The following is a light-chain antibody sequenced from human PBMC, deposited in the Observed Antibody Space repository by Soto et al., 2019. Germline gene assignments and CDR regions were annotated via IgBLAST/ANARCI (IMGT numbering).Light chain of an antibody. V-gene: IGLV1-51*01. Sequence: QSVLTQPPSVSAAPGQKVTISCSGSSSNIGNNYVSWYQQLPVTASKLLIYDNNQRPSGIPARFSASKSGTSATLGITGLQTGDDADYYCGTWDSSLSSTVFGTGTKLTV. CDR2: DNN. J-gene: IGLJ1*01. CDR1: SSNIGNNY. CDR3: GTWDSSLSSTV.